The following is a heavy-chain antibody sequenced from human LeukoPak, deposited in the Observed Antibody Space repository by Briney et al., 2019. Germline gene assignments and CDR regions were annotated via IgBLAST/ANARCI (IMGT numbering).Heavy chain of an antibody. CDR3: ARGLQHDTVTNPLQASPFTFDY. CDR1: GFTFSDYY. CDR2: ISSSGSTI. V-gene: IGHV3-11*01. Sequence: PGGSLRLSCAASGFTFSDYYMSWIRQAPGKGLEWVSYISSSGSTIYYADSVKGRFTISRDNAKNSLYLQMNSLRAEDTAVYYCARGLQHDTVTNPLQASPFTFDYWGQGTLVTVSS. J-gene: IGHJ4*02. D-gene: IGHD4-17*01.